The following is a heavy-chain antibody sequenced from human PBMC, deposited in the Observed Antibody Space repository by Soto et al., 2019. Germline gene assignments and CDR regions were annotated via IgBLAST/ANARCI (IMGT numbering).Heavy chain of an antibody. J-gene: IGHJ4*02. V-gene: IGHV3-33*01. Sequence: PGGSLRLSCAASGFTFSSYGMHWVRQAPGKGLEWVAVIWYDGSNKYYADSVKGRFTISRDNSKNTLYLQMNNLRAEDTAVYYCARGASPYDFWSGPQPQYYFDYWGQGALVTVS. CDR2: IWYDGSNK. CDR3: ARGASPYDFWSGPQPQYYFDY. CDR1: GFTFSSYG. D-gene: IGHD3-3*01.